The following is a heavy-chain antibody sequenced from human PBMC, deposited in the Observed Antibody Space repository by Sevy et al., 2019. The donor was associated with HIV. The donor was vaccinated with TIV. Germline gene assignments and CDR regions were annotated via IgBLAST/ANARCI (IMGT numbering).Heavy chain of an antibody. J-gene: IGHJ4*02. D-gene: IGHD1-1*01. Sequence: GGSLRLSCAASGFTFSNYAMNWVRQTPGKGLEWVSSISGSGDNTYYADSVKGRFTISRDISYNTVTLQMSSLRAEDTAVYYCARDEGNNGTPLDYWGQGTLVTVSS. CDR1: GFTFSNYA. CDR2: ISGSGDNT. V-gene: IGHV3-23*01. CDR3: ARDEGNNGTPLDY.